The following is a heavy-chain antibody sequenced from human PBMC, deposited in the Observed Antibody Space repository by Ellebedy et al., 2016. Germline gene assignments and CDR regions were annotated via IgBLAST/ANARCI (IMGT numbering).Heavy chain of an antibody. CDR2: IYYSGST. D-gene: IGHD2-15*01. CDR1: GGSISSGDYY. Sequence: SETLSLTCTVSGGSISSGDYYWSWIRQPPGKGLEWIGYIYYSGSTYYNPSLKSRVTISVDTSKNQFSLKLSSVTAADTAVYYCARGGCGGSCYFGNYYYGMDVWGQGTTVTVSS. CDR3: ARGGCGGSCYFGNYYYGMDV. J-gene: IGHJ6*02. V-gene: IGHV4-30-4*01.